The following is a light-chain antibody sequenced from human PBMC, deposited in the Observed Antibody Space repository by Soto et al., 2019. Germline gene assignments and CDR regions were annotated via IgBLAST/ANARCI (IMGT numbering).Light chain of an antibody. Sequence: AIQMTQSPSSLSASVGDRVTITCRASQGITNDLGWYQQRPGEAPKLLIFAASSLLSGVPSRFSGSGSGTDFTLTITSLQPADSATYYCLQNYNYPRTFGQGTKVDIK. CDR2: AAS. CDR3: LQNYNYPRT. J-gene: IGKJ1*01. V-gene: IGKV1-6*01. CDR1: QGITND.